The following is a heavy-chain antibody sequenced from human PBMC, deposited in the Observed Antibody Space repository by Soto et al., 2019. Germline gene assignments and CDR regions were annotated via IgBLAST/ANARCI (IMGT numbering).Heavy chain of an antibody. CDR1: GFTFSLYP. Sequence: GGSLRLSCAASGFTFSLYPMSWVRQAPGRGLEWVAVISYDGSNKYYADSVKGRFTISRDNSKNTLYLQMNSLRAEDTAVYYCAKDQFGYSYASGGMDVWGQGTTVTVSS. V-gene: IGHV3-30*18. D-gene: IGHD5-18*01. J-gene: IGHJ6*02. CDR3: AKDQFGYSYASGGMDV. CDR2: ISYDGSNK.